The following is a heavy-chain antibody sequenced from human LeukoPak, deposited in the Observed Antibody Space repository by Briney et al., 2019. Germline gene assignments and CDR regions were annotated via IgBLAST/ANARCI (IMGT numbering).Heavy chain of an antibody. CDR3: AKDRFHDYYYYMDV. Sequence: GGSLRLSCAASGFTFDDYAMHWVRQAPGKGLEWVSGISWNSGSIGYADSVKGRFTISRDNAKNSLYLQMNSLRAEDMASYYCAKDRFHDYYYYMDVWGKGTTVTVSS. D-gene: IGHD2-21*01. J-gene: IGHJ6*03. CDR2: ISWNSGSI. V-gene: IGHV3-9*03. CDR1: GFTFDDYA.